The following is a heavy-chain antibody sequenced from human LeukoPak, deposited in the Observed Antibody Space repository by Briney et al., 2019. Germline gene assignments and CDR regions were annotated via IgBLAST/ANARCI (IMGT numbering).Heavy chain of an antibody. CDR1: GFTFSSYA. Sequence: PGGSLRLSCAASGFTFSSYAMHWVRQAPGKGLEWVAVISYDGSNKYYADSVKGRFTISRDNAKNSLYLQMNSLRAEDTAVYYCARGSGWFEEEGLAYYGMDVWGQGTTVTVSS. J-gene: IGHJ6*02. V-gene: IGHV3-30-3*01. CDR3: ARGSGWFEEEGLAYYGMDV. CDR2: ISYDGSNK. D-gene: IGHD3-10*01.